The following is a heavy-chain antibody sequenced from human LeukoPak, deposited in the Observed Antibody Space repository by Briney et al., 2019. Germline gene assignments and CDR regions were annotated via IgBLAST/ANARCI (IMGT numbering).Heavy chain of an antibody. CDR1: GYTFTVYY. J-gene: IGHJ4*02. CDR2: INPNSVGT. V-gene: IGHV1-2*02. D-gene: IGHD3-10*01. CDR3: ARGDGFRGEAY. Sequence: ASVKVSCKASGYTFTVYYMRWVRQPPGQGLEWMGWINPNSVGTNYAQKFQGGVTMTRDTSSSTAYMELSRLGSDDTAVYYCARGDGFRGEAYWGQGTLVTVSS.